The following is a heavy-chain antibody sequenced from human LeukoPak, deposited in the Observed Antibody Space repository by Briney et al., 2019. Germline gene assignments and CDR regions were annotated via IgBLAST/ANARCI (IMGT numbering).Heavy chain of an antibody. V-gene: IGHV4-34*01. CDR2: INHSGST. CDR1: GGSFSGYY. CDR3: ARRHYGDSQYYYYMDV. D-gene: IGHD4-17*01. J-gene: IGHJ6*03. Sequence: PSETLSLTCAVYGGSFSGYYWSWIRQPPGKGLEWIGEINHSGSTNYNPSLKSRVTISVDTSKNQFSLKLSSVTAADTAVYYCARRHYGDSQYYYYMDVWGKGTTVTISS.